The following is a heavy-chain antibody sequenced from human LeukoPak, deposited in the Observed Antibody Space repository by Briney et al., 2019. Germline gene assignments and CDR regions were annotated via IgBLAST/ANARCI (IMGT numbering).Heavy chain of an antibody. CDR2: ISYDGTNK. V-gene: IGHV3-30*04. CDR1: GFTFNIYT. CDR3: ARDWGVDS. Sequence: GRSLRLSCVTSGFTFNIYTMVWLRQAPGKGLEWVAVISYDGTNKYCADSVKDRFTISRDNSENTLYLQMNSLRADDTAVYYCARDWGVDSWGQGTLVTVSS. J-gene: IGHJ4*02. D-gene: IGHD3-10*01.